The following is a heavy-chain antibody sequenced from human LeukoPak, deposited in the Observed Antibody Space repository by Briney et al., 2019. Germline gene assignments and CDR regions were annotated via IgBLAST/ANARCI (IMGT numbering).Heavy chain of an antibody. D-gene: IGHD3-16*01. CDR1: GFTFGDYS. V-gene: IGHV3-48*01. J-gene: IGHJ4*02. CDR3: ASRYDYVLSPYDY. Sequence: GGSLRLSCSASGFTFGDYSMNWVRQAPGKGLEWVSYISSSSRDIYYAESVKGRFTISRGNTRSSLYLQMNSLRAEDTAVYYCASRYDYVLSPYDYWGQGALVTVSS. CDR2: ISSSSRDI.